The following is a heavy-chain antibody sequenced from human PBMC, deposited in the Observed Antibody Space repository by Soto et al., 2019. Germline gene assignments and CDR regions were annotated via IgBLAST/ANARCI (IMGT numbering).Heavy chain of an antibody. V-gene: IGHV3-21*01. CDR1: GFTFNIYS. D-gene: IGHD3-22*01. Sequence: SGGSLRLSCAASGFTFNIYSMNWVRQAPGKGLEWVSSISSRSSNIDYADSVKGRFTISRDNANNPLYLQMNNLSADDTAVYYCARDTKMLAPLIYMDHLGRGTLVTVSS. J-gene: IGHJ4*02. CDR3: ARDTKMLAPLIYMDH. CDR2: ISSRSSNI.